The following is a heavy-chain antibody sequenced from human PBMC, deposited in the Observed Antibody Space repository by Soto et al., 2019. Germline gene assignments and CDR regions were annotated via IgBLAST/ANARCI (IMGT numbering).Heavy chain of an antibody. J-gene: IGHJ4*02. CDR2: IIPILGIA. CDR3: SRGEGSEPPDY. Sequence: QVQLVHSGAEVKKPGSSVKVSCKASGGTFSSYTISWVRQAPGQGLEWMGRIIPILGIANYAQKFQGRVTITADKSTSTAYMELSSLRSEDTAVYYCSRGEGSEPPDYWGQGTLVTVSS. D-gene: IGHD1-1*01. V-gene: IGHV1-69*02. CDR1: GGTFSSYT.